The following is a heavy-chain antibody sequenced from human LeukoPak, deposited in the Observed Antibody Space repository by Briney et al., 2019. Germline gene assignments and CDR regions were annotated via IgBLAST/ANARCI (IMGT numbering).Heavy chain of an antibody. V-gene: IGHV4-4*07. D-gene: IGHD3-9*01. CDR3: ARYFDWPWAFDI. J-gene: IGHJ3*02. Sequence: PSETLSLTCTVSGGSISGYYWSWIRQPAGRGLEWIGRMYTSGSANYNPSLNSRVTMSLDTSKNQFSLRLSSVTAADTAVYYCARYFDWPWAFDIWGQGTMVTVSS. CDR1: GGSISGYY. CDR2: MYTSGSA.